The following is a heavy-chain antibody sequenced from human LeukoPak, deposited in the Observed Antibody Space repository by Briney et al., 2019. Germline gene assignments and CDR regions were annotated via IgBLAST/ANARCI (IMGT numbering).Heavy chain of an antibody. V-gene: IGHV4-4*07. CDR1: NDYIKDYY. CDR2: VSQWNT. D-gene: IGHD3-10*01. J-gene: IGHJ4*02. CDR3: ARDGMVRGVFDY. Sequence: SETLSLTCTLSNDYIKDYYWSWIRQPAGKGLEWIGRVSQWNTNYNPSLKSRVSMSVQASRNQFSLRLNSATAADTAVYYCARDGMVRGVFDYWGQGTLVTVSS.